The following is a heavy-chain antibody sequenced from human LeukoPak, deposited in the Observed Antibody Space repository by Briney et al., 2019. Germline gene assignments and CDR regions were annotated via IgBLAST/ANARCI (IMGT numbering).Heavy chain of an antibody. Sequence: ASVKVSCKASGYTFTGYYMHWVRQAPGQGLEWMGRINPNSGGTNYAQKFQGRVTMTRDTSISTAYMELSRLRSDDTAVYYCAGEGLGQNPHSSLDYWGQGTLVTVSS. CDR1: GYTFTGYY. D-gene: IGHD2-21*01. V-gene: IGHV1-2*06. CDR2: INPNSGGT. CDR3: AGEGLGQNPHSSLDY. J-gene: IGHJ4*02.